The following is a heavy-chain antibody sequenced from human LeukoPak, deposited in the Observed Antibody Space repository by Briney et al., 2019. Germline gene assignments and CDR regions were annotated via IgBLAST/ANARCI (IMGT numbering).Heavy chain of an antibody. D-gene: IGHD3-16*01. CDR1: GYTFAGYY. CDR3: ARDMGEIWFEP. CDR2: INPNSGGT. Sequence: ASVNVSCKASGYTFAGYYMHWVRQAPGQGLEWMGWINPNSGGTNYAQKLQGRVTMTTDTSTSTAYMELRSLRSDDTAVYYCARDMGEIWFEPWGQGTLVTVSS. J-gene: IGHJ5*02. V-gene: IGHV1-2*02.